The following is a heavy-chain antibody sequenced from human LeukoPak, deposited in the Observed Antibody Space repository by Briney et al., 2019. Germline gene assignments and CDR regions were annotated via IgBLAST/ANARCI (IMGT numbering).Heavy chain of an antibody. J-gene: IGHJ2*01. D-gene: IGHD2-15*01. Sequence: PGGSLRLSCAASGFTVSSNYMSCVRQAPGKGLEWVSVIFSGGSTYYADSVKGRFTISRDNSKNTLYLQMNSLRAEDTAVYYCARDFRCSGGSCYYWYFDLWGRGTLVTVSS. CDR1: GFTVSSNY. CDR2: IFSGGST. CDR3: ARDFRCSGGSCYYWYFDL. V-gene: IGHV3-53*01.